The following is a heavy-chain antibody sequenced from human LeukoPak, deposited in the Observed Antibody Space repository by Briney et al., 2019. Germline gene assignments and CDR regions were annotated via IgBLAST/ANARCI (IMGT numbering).Heavy chain of an antibody. CDR2: IFHSGST. Sequence: SETLSLTCNVSGFSLTIGYFWGWIRQPPGKGLEWIGSIFHSGSTYFNPSLKSRVTMSVDTSKNQFSLKLSSVTAADTAVYYCARQAVDTAMAGQYYFDYWGQGTLVTVSS. V-gene: IGHV4-38-2*02. CDR3: ARQAVDTAMAGQYYFDY. D-gene: IGHD5-18*01. CDR1: GFSLTIGYF. J-gene: IGHJ4*02.